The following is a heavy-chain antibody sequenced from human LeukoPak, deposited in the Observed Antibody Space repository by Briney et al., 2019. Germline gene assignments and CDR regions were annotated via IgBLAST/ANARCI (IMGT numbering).Heavy chain of an antibody. J-gene: IGHJ4*02. CDR2: IREDGNEK. Sequence: GGSLRLSCSAFGFTFSSYWMSWVRQTTGKGLECVAKIREDGNEKFYVDSVKGRFTISRDNAKNSVYLQMNSLRVEDTAVYFCARDYIGGWNDHWGQGTLVTVSS. D-gene: IGHD3-16*01. V-gene: IGHV3-7*01. CDR3: ARDYIGGWNDH. CDR1: GFTFSSYW.